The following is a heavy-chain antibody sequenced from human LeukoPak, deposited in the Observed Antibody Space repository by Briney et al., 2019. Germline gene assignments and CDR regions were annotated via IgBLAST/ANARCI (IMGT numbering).Heavy chain of an antibody. CDR2: ISGSGAST. CDR1: GFTFSSYA. Sequence: GASLRLSCAASGFTFSSYAMSWVRQAPGKGLEWVSAISGSGASTYYADSVKGRFTISRDNSKNTLYLQMNSLRAEDTAVYYCAMPTGDYDSSGYYYYNYYYGMDVWGQGTTVTVSS. J-gene: IGHJ6*02. D-gene: IGHD3-22*01. CDR3: AMPTGDYDSSGYYYYNYYYGMDV. V-gene: IGHV3-23*01.